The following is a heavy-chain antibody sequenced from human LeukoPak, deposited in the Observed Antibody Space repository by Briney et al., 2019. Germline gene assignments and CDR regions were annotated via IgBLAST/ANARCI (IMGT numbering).Heavy chain of an antibody. D-gene: IGHD1-26*01. V-gene: IGHV3-49*04. CDR2: IRSKTYGGTT. J-gene: IGHJ6*02. CDR3: TRARVGATHYFYGMDV. CDR1: GFTFGDYA. Sequence: PGGSLRLSCTPSGFTFGDYAMSWVRQAPGKGLEWVGFIRSKTYGGTTEYAASVKGRFTISRDDSNNIAYLQMNSLKTEDTAVYYCTRARVGATHYFYGMDVWGQGTTVTVSS.